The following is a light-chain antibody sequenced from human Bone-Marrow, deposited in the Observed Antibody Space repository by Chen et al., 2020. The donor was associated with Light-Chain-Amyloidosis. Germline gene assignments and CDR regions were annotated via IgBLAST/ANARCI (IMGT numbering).Light chain of an antibody. CDR1: SSDVGDNIY. CDR2: DVS. V-gene: IGLV2-14*03. CDR3: SSYTSSSTLV. J-gene: IGLJ2*01. Sequence: QSALTQPAAVSGSPGQSSIISCTGTSSDVGDNIYVSWYQQPPGKAPKLMIYDVSNRPSGVSNRFSGSKSGNTASLIISGLQAEDEADYYCSSYTSSSTLVFGGGTKLAVL.